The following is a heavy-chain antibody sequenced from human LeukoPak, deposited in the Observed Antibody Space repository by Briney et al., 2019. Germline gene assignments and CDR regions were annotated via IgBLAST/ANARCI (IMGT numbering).Heavy chain of an antibody. V-gene: IGHV3-23*01. CDR1: GFTFRNSA. J-gene: IGHJ4*02. CDR2: IIGNSVST. Sequence: GGSLRLSCAASGFTFRNSAMSWVRQAPGKGLEWVSNIIGNSVSTYYADFVKGRFTISRDNSKNTLFLQMNSLSADDTAIYYCAKGRRDGYNYPFFDSWGQGAWVIVSS. CDR3: AKGRRDGYNYPFFDS. D-gene: IGHD5-24*01.